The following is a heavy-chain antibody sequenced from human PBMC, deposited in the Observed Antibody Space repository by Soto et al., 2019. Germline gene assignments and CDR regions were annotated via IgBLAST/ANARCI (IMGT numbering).Heavy chain of an antibody. Sequence: GSVKVSCKSSGYTFTSYGISWVRQAPGQGLEWMGWISAYNGSTNYAKKLQGRVTMTTDTSTSTAYMELRSLRSDDTAVYYCAGGYSSGWYSEDAFDIWGQGTMVTVSS. CDR3: AGGYSSGWYSEDAFDI. J-gene: IGHJ3*02. D-gene: IGHD6-19*01. CDR2: ISAYNGST. CDR1: GYTFTSYG. V-gene: IGHV1-18*01.